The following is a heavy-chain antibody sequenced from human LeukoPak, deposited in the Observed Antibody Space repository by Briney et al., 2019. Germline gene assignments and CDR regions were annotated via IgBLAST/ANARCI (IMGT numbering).Heavy chain of an antibody. J-gene: IGHJ3*02. V-gene: IGHV4-34*01. Sequence: SGGSLRLSCAASGFTFSSYSMNWIRQPPGKGLEWIGEINHSGSTNYNPSLKSRVTISVDTSKNQFSLKLSSVTAAGTAVYYCARGLQWLSAFDIWGQGTMVTVSS. D-gene: IGHD6-19*01. CDR3: ARGLQWLSAFDI. CDR2: INHSGST. CDR1: GFTFSSYS.